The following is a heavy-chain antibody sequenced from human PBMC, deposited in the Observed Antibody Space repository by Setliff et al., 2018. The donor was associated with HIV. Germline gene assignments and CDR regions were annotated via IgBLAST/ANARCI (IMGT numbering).Heavy chain of an antibody. J-gene: IGHJ4*02. Sequence: ETLSLTCTVSGGSISGFYWSWIRQSAGKGLEWIGDIAYSGTTMYFNYNPSLESRLSLSEDTSRHQFSLKLTSVTADDTGIYYCARGPPFAYWGQGLLVTVSS. CDR2: IAYSGTTMYF. V-gene: IGHV4-59*12. CDR1: GGSISGFY. CDR3: ARGPPFAY.